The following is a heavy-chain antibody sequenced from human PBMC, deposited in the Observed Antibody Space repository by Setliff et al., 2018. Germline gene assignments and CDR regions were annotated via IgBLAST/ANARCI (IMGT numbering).Heavy chain of an antibody. Sequence: GGSLRLSCAASGFTFSGHEMNWVRKAPGKGLEWVGRIKNKNEGETRDYAAPVKGRFTVSRDDSKNTLYLHMNSLRSEDTAMYYCTSTTLDFWGPGTLVTVSS. CDR3: TSTTLDF. CDR2: IKNKNEGETR. J-gene: IGHJ4*02. CDR1: GFTFSGHE. V-gene: IGHV3-15*05. D-gene: IGHD1-1*01.